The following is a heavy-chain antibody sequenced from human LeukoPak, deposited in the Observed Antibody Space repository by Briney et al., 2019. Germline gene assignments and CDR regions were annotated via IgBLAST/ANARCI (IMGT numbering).Heavy chain of an antibody. D-gene: IGHD3-9*01. V-gene: IGHV3-30*02. CDR3: VGTYYDILTGYYSAFDI. CDR2: IRYDGSNK. J-gene: IGHJ3*02. Sequence: GGSLRLSCAASGFTFSSYGMHWVRQAPGKGLEWVAFIRYDGSNKYYVDSVKGRFTISRDNSKNTLYLQMNSLRAEDTAVYYSVGTYYDILTGYYSAFDIWGQGTMVTVSS. CDR1: GFTFSSYG.